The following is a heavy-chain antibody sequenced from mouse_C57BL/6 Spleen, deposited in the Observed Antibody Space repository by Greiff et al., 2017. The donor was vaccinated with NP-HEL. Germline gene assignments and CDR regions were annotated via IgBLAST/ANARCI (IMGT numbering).Heavy chain of an antibody. Sequence: EVQVVESGGGLVKPGGSLKLSCAASGFTFSSYAMSWVRQTPEKRLEWVATISDGGSYTYYPDNVKGRFTISRDNAKNNLYLQMSHLKSEDTAMYYCARDGTQGYYFDYWGQGTTLTVSS. CDR1: GFTFSSYA. CDR3: ARDGTQGYYFDY. CDR2: ISDGGSYT. V-gene: IGHV5-4*01. J-gene: IGHJ2*01.